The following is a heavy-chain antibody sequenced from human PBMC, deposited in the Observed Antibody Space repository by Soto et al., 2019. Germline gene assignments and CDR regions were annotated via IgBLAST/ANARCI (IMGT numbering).Heavy chain of an antibody. CDR3: VRGVGQWLINHFDP. Sequence: KPSETLSLTCTVSGGSVSYGFNYWCCIRQPPGKGLEWIGCIDYSGTANYNASLRSRVSISLDTSKNQFSLSLTSVTAADTAVYYCVRGVGQWLINHFDPWGQGTLVTVSS. J-gene: IGHJ5*02. CDR2: IDYSGTA. D-gene: IGHD6-19*01. CDR1: GGSVSYGFNY. V-gene: IGHV4-61*01.